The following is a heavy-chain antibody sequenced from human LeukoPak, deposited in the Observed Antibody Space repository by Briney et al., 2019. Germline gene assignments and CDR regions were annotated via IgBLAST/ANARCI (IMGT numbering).Heavy chain of an antibody. J-gene: IGHJ4*02. Sequence: PGGSLRLSCAASGFTFNNSWVHWVRQAPGKGLMWVSRINSDGSSTSYADAVKGRFTISRDNAKNTLYLQMNSLRGEDTAVYYCARPLGPTNTVTTPAPFDYWGQGTLVTVSS. CDR3: ARPLGPTNTVTTPAPFDY. CDR1: GFTFNNSW. CDR2: INSDGSST. V-gene: IGHV3-74*01. D-gene: IGHD4-17*01.